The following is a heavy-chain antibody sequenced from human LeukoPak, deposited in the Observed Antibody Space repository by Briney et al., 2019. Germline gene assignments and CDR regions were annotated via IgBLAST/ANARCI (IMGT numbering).Heavy chain of an antibody. V-gene: IGHV4-39*01. CDR3: ARHAYSSGWYYFDY. CDR1: GGSISSSSYY. D-gene: IGHD6-19*01. Sequence: SETLSLTCTVSGGSISSSSYYWGWIGQPPGKGLEWIGSIYYSGSTYYNPSLKSRVTISVDTSKNQFSLKLSSVTAADTAVYYCARHAYSSGWYYFDYWGQGTLVTVSS. CDR2: IYYSGST. J-gene: IGHJ4*02.